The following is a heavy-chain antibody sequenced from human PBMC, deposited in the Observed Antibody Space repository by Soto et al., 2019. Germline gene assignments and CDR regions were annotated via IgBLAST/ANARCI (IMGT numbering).Heavy chain of an antibody. D-gene: IGHD4-17*01. J-gene: IGHJ4*02. CDR1: GFSLSNSGVG. Sequence: QITLKESGPSPVKPTQTLTVTCTFSGFSLSNSGVGVAWIRQPPGKALEWLALIYGDNDKRYSPSLKTRLTITKDTSKNQVVLTMTNMDPVDTATYYCARCTLHDYGDYDPGTSHVFDSWGQGTLVTVSS. V-gene: IGHV2-5*02. CDR3: ARCTLHDYGDYDPGTSHVFDS. CDR2: IYGDNDK.